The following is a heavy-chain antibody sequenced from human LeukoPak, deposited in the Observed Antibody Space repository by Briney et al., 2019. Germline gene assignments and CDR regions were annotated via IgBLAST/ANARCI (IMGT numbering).Heavy chain of an antibody. CDR2: ISGSGVST. Sequence: PGGSLRLSCAASGFTFSSYAMSWVRQAPGKGLEWVSAISGSGVSTYYADSVKGRFTISRDNSKNTLYLQMNSLRAEDTAVYYCAREYKYGEREDEAAVAGPTGCWGQGTLVTVSS. J-gene: IGHJ4*02. CDR3: AREYKYGEREDEAAVAGPTGC. D-gene: IGHD6-19*01. V-gene: IGHV3-23*01. CDR1: GFTFSSYA.